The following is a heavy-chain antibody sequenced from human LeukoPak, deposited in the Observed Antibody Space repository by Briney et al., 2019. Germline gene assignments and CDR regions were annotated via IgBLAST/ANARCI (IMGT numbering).Heavy chain of an antibody. J-gene: IGHJ4*02. V-gene: IGHV1-8*03. Sequence: GASVKVSCKTSGYTLTRYDINWVRQATGQGLEWMGWVNPNSGNTGYAQKFQGRVTISRDTSISTAYMELSSLRSEDTAVYYCARVDGSADYWGQGTLVTVSS. CDR1: GYTLTRYD. D-gene: IGHD1-26*01. CDR3: ARVDGSADY. CDR2: VNPNSGNT.